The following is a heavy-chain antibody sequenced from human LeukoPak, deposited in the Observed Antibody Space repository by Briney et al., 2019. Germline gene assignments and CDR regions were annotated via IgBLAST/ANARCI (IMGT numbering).Heavy chain of an antibody. V-gene: IGHV3-64*01. J-gene: IGHJ4*02. Sequence: GGSLRLSCAASGFTFSSYAMYWVRQTPAKGLEYVSAISNTGGFTYYATSVEDRFTISRDNSKNTVYLQMGGLTPADMGVYYCARGRVLLNYFDSWGQGTLVTVSS. CDR1: GFTFSSYA. CDR2: ISNTGGFT. CDR3: ARGRVLLNYFDS.